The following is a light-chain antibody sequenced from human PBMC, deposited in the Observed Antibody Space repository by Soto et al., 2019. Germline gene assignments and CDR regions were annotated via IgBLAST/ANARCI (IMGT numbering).Light chain of an antibody. CDR3: QHYNSYSYT. CDR1: QSISSW. Sequence: DIQMTQSPSTLSASVGDRVTITCRASQSISSWLAWFQQKPGKAPKLLIYDASSLESGVPLRFSGSGSGTEFTLTISSLQPDDFATYYCQHYNSYSYTFGQGTKLEIK. CDR2: DAS. V-gene: IGKV1-5*01. J-gene: IGKJ2*01.